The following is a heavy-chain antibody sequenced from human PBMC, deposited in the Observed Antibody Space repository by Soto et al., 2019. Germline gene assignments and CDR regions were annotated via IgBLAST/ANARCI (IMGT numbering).Heavy chain of an antibody. D-gene: IGHD7-27*01. Sequence: SETLSLTCTVSGGSISSGGYYWSWIRQHPGKGLEWIGYIYYSGSTYYNPSLKSRVTISVDTSKNQFSLKLSSVTAADTAVYYCARGHELTGVIWFDPWGQGTLVTVSS. CDR2: IYYSGST. CDR1: GGSISSGGYY. V-gene: IGHV4-31*03. J-gene: IGHJ5*02. CDR3: ARGHELTGVIWFDP.